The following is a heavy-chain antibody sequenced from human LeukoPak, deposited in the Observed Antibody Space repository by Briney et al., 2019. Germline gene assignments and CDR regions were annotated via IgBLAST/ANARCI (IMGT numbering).Heavy chain of an antibody. CDR1: GFTFSSYS. Sequence: GGSLRLSCAASGFTFSSYSMNWVRQAPGKGLEWVSDISSSSSTIYYADSVKGRFTISRDNAKNSLYLQMNSLRAEDTAVYYCARDLTYGGKRGYYFDYWGQGTLDTVSS. V-gene: IGHV3-48*04. CDR3: ARDLTYGGKRGYYFDY. J-gene: IGHJ4*02. D-gene: IGHD4-23*01. CDR2: ISSSSSTI.